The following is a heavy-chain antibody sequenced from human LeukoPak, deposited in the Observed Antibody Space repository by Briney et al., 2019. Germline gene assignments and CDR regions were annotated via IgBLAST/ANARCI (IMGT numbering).Heavy chain of an antibody. D-gene: IGHD1-26*01. Sequence: GVLRLSCAASGFTFSDYWMSWVRQAPGKGLEWVANIKQDGSEKYYVDSVKGRFTISRDNAKNSLYLQMNSLRAEDTAVYYCATKWELLAWGQGTLVTVSS. CDR3: ATKWELLA. CDR2: IKQDGSEK. V-gene: IGHV3-7*01. CDR1: GFTFSDYW. J-gene: IGHJ5*02.